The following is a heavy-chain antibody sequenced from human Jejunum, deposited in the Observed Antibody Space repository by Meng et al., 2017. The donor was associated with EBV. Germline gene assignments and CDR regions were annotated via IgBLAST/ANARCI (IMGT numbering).Heavy chain of an antibody. D-gene: IGHD4-17*01. CDR2: IYHIGST. J-gene: IGHJ4*02. Sequence: QLQLRESGSGLVKPSQTLSLTCAVSGDSITRGAYLWSWIRQPPGKGLEWIGNIYHIGSTYYNPSLKSRVTISVDRSKNQFSLKLTSVTAADTAVYYCARGGPDFGDYVPFDYWGQGTLVTVSS. CDR3: ARGGPDFGDYVPFDY. V-gene: IGHV4-30-2*01. CDR1: GDSITRGAYL.